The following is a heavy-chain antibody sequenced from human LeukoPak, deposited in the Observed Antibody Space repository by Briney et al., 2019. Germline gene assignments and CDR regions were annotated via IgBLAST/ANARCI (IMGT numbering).Heavy chain of an antibody. Sequence: QSGGSLRPSCAASGFTFSSYGMSWVRQAPGKGLEWVSAISGSGGSTYYADSVKGRFTISRDNSKNTLYLQMNSLRAEDTAVYYCATDPINYYDSSGYYSSGDYWGQGTLVTVSS. V-gene: IGHV3-23*01. D-gene: IGHD3-22*01. CDR2: ISGSGGST. CDR3: ATDPINYYDSSGYYSSGDY. J-gene: IGHJ4*02. CDR1: GFTFSSYG.